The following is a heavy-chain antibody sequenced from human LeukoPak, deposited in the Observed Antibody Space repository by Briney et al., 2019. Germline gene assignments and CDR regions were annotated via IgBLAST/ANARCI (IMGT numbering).Heavy chain of an antibody. CDR3: ARAAPNYYDSSGSLRNPYFDY. J-gene: IGHJ4*02. Sequence: PSETLSLTCTDSGGSISTGGYYWSWIRQHPGKGLEWIGNIYYSGSTYYSPSLKSRVTMSVDTSKNQFSLTLISVTAADTAVYFCARAAPNYYDSSGSLRNPYFDYWGQGTLVTVSS. CDR2: IYYSGST. CDR1: GGSISTGGYY. V-gene: IGHV4-31*03. D-gene: IGHD3-22*01.